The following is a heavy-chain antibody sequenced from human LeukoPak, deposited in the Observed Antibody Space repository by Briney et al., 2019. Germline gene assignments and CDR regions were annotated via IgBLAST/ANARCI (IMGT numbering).Heavy chain of an antibody. J-gene: IGHJ1*01. D-gene: IGHD3-22*01. CDR1: GGSISSGGYF. CDR3: ASVSYDTSFQH. Sequence: SQTLSLTCTVSGGSISSGGYFWSWIRQHPGKGLEWIGHIYYSGSTYYNPSLKGRVTISVDTSKNQFSLRLSSVTAADTAIYYCASVSYDTSFQHWGQGTLVTVSS. V-gene: IGHV4-31*03. CDR2: IYYSGST.